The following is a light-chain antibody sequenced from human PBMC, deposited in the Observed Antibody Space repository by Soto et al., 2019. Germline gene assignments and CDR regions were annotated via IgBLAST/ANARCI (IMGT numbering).Light chain of an antibody. V-gene: IGLV2-23*03. CDR2: EGT. Sequence: QSVLTQPASVSGSPGQSITISCTGTSSGLGTYNLVSWYQQHPGKAPKLMIYEGTKRPSGVSNRFSGSTSGNTASLNVSGLQVEDDADYYCCSYGGTNILFGGGTKLTVL. CDR1: SSGLGTYNL. CDR3: CSYGGTNIL. J-gene: IGLJ2*01.